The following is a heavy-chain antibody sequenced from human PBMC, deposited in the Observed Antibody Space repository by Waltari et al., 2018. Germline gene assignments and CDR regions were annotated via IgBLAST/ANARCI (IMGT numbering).Heavy chain of an antibody. CDR1: GGSISSYY. CDR3: ARDQGVSLVRDYYYYMDV. V-gene: IGHV4-4*07. CDR2: IYTSGST. J-gene: IGHJ6*03. Sequence: QVQLQESGPGLVKPSETLSLTCTVSGGSISSYYWSWIRQPAGKGLEWIGRIYTSGSTNYNPSLKSRVTMSVDTSKNQFSLKLSSVTAADTAVYYCARDQGVSLVRDYYYYMDVWGKGTTVTVSS. D-gene: IGHD6-6*01.